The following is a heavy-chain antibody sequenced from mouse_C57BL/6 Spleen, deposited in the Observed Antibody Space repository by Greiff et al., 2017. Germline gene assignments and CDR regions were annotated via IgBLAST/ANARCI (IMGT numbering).Heavy chain of an antibody. CDR2: ISSGGSYT. D-gene: IGHD1-1*01. V-gene: IGHV5-6*02. Sequence: EVKLVESGGDLVKPGGSLKLSCAASGFTFSSYGLSWVRQTPDKRLEWVATISSGGSYTYYPDSVKGRFTISRDNAKNTLYLQMSSLKPEDTAMYYCARYYGSSYWYFDVWGTGTTVTVSS. CDR1: GFTFSSYG. J-gene: IGHJ1*03. CDR3: ARYYGSSYWYFDV.